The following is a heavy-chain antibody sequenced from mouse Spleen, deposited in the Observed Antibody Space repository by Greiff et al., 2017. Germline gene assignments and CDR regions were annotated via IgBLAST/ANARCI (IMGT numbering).Heavy chain of an antibody. V-gene: IGHV1-58*01. CDR2: IYTGNGYT. Sequence: EVHLVESGAELVRPGSSVKMSCKTSGYTFTSYGINWVKQRPGQGLEWIGYIYTGNGYTEYNEKFKGKATLTSDTSSSTAYMQLSSLTSEDSAIYFCARWGDGLFDYWGQGTTLTVAS. J-gene: IGHJ2*01. CDR1: GYTFTSYG. D-gene: IGHD2-3*01. CDR3: ARWGDGLFDY.